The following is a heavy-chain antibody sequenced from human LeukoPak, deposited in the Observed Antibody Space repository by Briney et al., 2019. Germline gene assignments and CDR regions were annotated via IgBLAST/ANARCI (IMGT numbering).Heavy chain of an antibody. CDR3: ARVGSRRLRYAFDI. J-gene: IGHJ3*02. CDR2: IYHSGST. CDR1: GYSISSGYY. D-gene: IGHD2-15*01. Sequence: SETLSLTCTVSGYSISSGYYWGWIRQPPGKGLEWIGTIYHSGSTYYNPSLKSRVTISLDTSKNQFSLKLSSVTAADTAVYYCARVGSRRLRYAFDIWGQGTMVTVSS. V-gene: IGHV4-38-2*02.